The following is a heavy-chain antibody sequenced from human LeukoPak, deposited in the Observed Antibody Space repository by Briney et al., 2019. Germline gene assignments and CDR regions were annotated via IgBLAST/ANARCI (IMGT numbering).Heavy chain of an antibody. CDR2: IDPKSGGT. Sequence: ASVKVSCMASGFSLIVYYMHWGRPAPGQGLEWMGWIDPKSGGTSSAQSFQGRLTMTSDTSISTVYMELSGLRSDDTATYYCARGPVWGLDYWGLGTLVTVSS. D-gene: IGHD7-27*01. V-gene: IGHV1-2*02. J-gene: IGHJ4*02. CDR1: GFSLIVYY. CDR3: ARGPVWGLDY.